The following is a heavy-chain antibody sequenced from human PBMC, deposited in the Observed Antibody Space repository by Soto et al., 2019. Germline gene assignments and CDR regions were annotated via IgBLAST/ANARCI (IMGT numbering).Heavy chain of an antibody. CDR3: ARVGIVVAKAAFDI. D-gene: IGHD3-22*01. Sequence: ASVTVSCKASGYTFTSYYMHWVRQAPGQGLEWMGIINPSGGSTSYADSVKGRFTISRDNSKNTLYLQMNSLRAEDTAVYYCARVGIVVAKAAFDIWGQGTVVTVSS. CDR1: GYTFTSYY. J-gene: IGHJ3*02. CDR2: INPSGGST. V-gene: IGHV1-46*04.